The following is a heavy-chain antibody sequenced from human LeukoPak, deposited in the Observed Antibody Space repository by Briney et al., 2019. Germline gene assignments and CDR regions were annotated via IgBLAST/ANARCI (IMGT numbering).Heavy chain of an antibody. V-gene: IGHV3-11*06. D-gene: IGHD6-6*01. Sequence: GGSLRLSCAASGFTFTDYYMTSIRQAPGKGLEWLSYISTTSTYTNYADSVKGRFTISRDNANNSLALQMDSLRAEDTAVYYCARIKGYSSSPFDHWGQGILVTVSS. CDR3: ARIKGYSSSPFDH. CDR1: GFTFTDYY. J-gene: IGHJ4*02. CDR2: ISTTSTYT.